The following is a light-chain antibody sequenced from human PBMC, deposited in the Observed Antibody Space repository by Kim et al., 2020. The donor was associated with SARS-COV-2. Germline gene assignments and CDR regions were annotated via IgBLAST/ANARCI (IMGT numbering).Light chain of an antibody. V-gene: IGKV3-15*01. J-gene: IGKJ1*01. Sequence: SPGERATPSCRASQTIKNRLVWYQHKPGQAPRLLIYDATTRATGIPARFIGSGSETDFTLTISNLQSEDFAVYYCQQSNNWPPLTFGQGTKVDIK. CDR2: DAT. CDR3: QQSNNWPPLT. CDR1: QTIKNR.